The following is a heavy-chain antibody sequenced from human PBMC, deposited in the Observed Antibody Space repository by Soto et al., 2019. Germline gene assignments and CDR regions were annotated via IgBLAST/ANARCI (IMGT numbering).Heavy chain of an antibody. J-gene: IGHJ4*02. V-gene: IGHV1-69*02. D-gene: IGHD2-21*02. CDR3: ARDDGLAYCGGDCYS. CDR2: IIPILGIA. CDR1: GGTFSSYT. Sequence: QVQLVQSGAEVKKPGSSVKVSCKASGGTFSSYTISWVRQAPGQGLEWMGRIIPILGIANYAQKFQGRVTITADTSTSTAYMELSSLRSEDTAVYYCARDDGLAYCGGDCYSWGQGTLVTVSS.